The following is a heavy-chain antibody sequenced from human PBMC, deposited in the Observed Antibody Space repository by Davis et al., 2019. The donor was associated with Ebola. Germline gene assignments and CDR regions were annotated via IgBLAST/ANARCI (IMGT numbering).Heavy chain of an antibody. D-gene: IGHD1-26*01. CDR3: ARGRGATPPYYFDY. CDR2: ISSSSAYI. Sequence: GESLKIPCAAPGFTFNAYNMNWVRQAPGKGLEWVASISSSSAYIFYADSFKGRFTISRDNAMNSLYLQMDSLRADDTAVYYCARGRGATPPYYFDYWGQGILVTVSS. J-gene: IGHJ4*02. CDR1: GFTFNAYN. V-gene: IGHV3-21*01.